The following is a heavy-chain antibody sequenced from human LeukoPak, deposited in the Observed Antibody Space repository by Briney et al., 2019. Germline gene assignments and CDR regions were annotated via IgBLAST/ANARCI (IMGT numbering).Heavy chain of an antibody. CDR1: GYTFTDYY. D-gene: IGHD2-2*01. CDR3: ATSRGGTSFDY. CDR2: MNPNSGGT. J-gene: IGHJ4*02. Sequence: ASVKVSCKASGYTFTDYYLHWVRQAPGQGLEWMGWMNPNSGGTNYAQRFQGRVTMTRDTSISTAYMELTRLRFDDTAVFYCATSRGGTSFDYWGQGTLVTVSS. V-gene: IGHV1-2*02.